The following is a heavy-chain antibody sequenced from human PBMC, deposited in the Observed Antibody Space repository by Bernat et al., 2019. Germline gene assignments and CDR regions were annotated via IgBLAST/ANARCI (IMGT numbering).Heavy chain of an antibody. CDR1: GGSISSSSYY. V-gene: IGHV4-39*01. CDR3: ARLGAHCSGGSCYSGYYYYMDV. CDR2: IYSSGST. D-gene: IGHD2-15*01. J-gene: IGHJ6*03. Sequence: QLQLQESGPGLVKPSETLSLTCTVSGGSISSSSYYWGWIRQPPGKGLEWIGSIYSSGSTYYNPSLKSRVTISVDTSKNQFSLKLSSVTAADTAVYYCARLGAHCSGGSCYSGYYYYMDVWGKGTTVTVSS.